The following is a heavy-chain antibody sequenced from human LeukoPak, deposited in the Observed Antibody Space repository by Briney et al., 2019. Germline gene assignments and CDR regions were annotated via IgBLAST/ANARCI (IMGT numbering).Heavy chain of an antibody. D-gene: IGHD3-10*01. CDR3: ARYGSGSYRQFDF. CDR2: IYSSGST. J-gene: IGHJ4*02. Sequence: SETLSLTCTVSGGSISSNYWSWIRRPPGKGLEWIGYIYSSGSTNYNPSLKGRVTMSLDTSKNQFSLKLSSVTAADTAVYYCARYGSGSYRQFDFWGQGTLVTVSS. V-gene: IGHV4-59*01. CDR1: GGSISSNY.